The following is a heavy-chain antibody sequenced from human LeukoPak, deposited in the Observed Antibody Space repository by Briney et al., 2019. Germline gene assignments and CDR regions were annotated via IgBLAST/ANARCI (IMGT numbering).Heavy chain of an antibody. Sequence: PGGSLRLSCAASGFTFSSYSMNWVRQAPGKGLGWGSSISSSSSYIYYADSVKGRFTISKDNAKNSLYLQMTSLRAEDTAVYYCAGDDSSSWYEGNWFDPWGQGTLVTVSS. D-gene: IGHD6-13*01. J-gene: IGHJ5*02. CDR2: ISSSSSYI. CDR1: GFTFSSYS. CDR3: AGDDSSSWYEGNWFDP. V-gene: IGHV3-21*01.